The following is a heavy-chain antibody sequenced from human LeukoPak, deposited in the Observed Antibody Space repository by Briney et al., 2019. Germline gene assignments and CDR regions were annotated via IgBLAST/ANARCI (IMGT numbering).Heavy chain of an antibody. CDR1: GGSFSGYY. Sequence: KPSETLSLTCAVYGGSFSGYYWSWIRQPPGKGLEWIGEINHSGSTNYNPSLKSRVTISVDTSKNQFSLKLSSVTAADTAVYYCANQGQYYDILTGYYPFDYWGQGTLVTVSS. J-gene: IGHJ4*02. D-gene: IGHD3-9*01. CDR2: INHSGST. V-gene: IGHV4-34*01. CDR3: ANQGQYYDILTGYYPFDY.